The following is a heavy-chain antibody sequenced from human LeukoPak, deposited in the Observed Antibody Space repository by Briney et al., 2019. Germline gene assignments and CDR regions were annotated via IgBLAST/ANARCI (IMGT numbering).Heavy chain of an antibody. Sequence: GESLKISCKASGYTFTNYWIGWVRQMPGKGLESMGIIYPGDSDTRYSPSFQGQVTISADRSIGTAYLQWNSLKASDTAMYYCARLGAVAGIDIWGQGTLVTVSS. V-gene: IGHV5-51*01. CDR2: IYPGDSDT. CDR3: ARLGAVAGIDI. CDR1: GYTFTNYW. J-gene: IGHJ3*02. D-gene: IGHD6-19*01.